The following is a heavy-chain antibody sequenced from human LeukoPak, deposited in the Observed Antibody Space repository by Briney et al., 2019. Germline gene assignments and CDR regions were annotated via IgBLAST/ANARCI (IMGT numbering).Heavy chain of an antibody. CDR3: ARDHDGDFDY. J-gene: IGHJ4*02. Sequence: AGRSLRLSCAASGFTFSSYAMPWVRQAPGKGLEWVAVISYDGSNKYYADSVKGRFTISRDNSKNTLYLQMNSLRAEDTAVYYCARDHDGDFDYWGQGTLVTVSS. D-gene: IGHD4-17*01. CDR1: GFTFSSYA. CDR2: ISYDGSNK. V-gene: IGHV3-30-3*01.